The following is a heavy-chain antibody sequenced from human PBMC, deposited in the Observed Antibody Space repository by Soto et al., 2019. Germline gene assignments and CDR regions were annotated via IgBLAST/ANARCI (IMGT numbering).Heavy chain of an antibody. D-gene: IGHD3-10*01. CDR1: GFTFSSYA. J-gene: IGHJ4*02. CDR3: ARPDYGSWSYPDY. V-gene: IGHV3-30-3*01. CDR2: ISYDGSNK. Sequence: QVQLVESGGGVVQPGRSLRLSCAASGFTFSSYAMQWVRQAPGKGLEWVAVISYDGSNKYYADSVKGRFTISRDNSKNTLYLQMNSLRAEDTAVYYCARPDYGSWSYPDYWGQGTLVTVSS.